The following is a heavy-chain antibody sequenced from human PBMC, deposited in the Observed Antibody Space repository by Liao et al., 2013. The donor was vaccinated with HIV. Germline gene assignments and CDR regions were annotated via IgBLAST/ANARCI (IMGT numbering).Heavy chain of an antibody. Sequence: QVQLQESGPGLVKPSETLSLTCTVSGGSVSSWSWVRQPAGKGLEWIGQMYGSGVTYHNPSLKSRVTMSVDTPGSQFSLKLRSVTAADTAVYYCARGYSGYPYYYYYYYMDVWGKGTTVTVSS. J-gene: IGHJ6*03. CDR3: ARGYSGYPYYYYYYYMDV. D-gene: IGHD5-12*01. CDR2: MYGSGVT. V-gene: IGHV4-4*07. CDR1: GGSVSS.